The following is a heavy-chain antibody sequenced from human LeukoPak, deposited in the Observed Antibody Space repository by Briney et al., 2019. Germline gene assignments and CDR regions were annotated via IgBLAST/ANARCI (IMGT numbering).Heavy chain of an antibody. V-gene: IGHV4-4*07. CDR2: IYTSGST. J-gene: IGHJ4*01. Sequence: PSETLSLTCTVSGGSISNYYWSWIRQPAGKGLEWIGRIYTSGSTNYNPSLRSRVTISVDRSKNQFSLKLSSVTAADTAVYYCARMSNYYDTSGYYHSLDYWGHGTQFTVSS. CDR1: GGSISNYY. D-gene: IGHD3-22*01. CDR3: ARMSNYYDTSGYYHSLDY.